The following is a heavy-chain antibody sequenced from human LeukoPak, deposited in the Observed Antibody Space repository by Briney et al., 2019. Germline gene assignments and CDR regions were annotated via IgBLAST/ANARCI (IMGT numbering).Heavy chain of an antibody. V-gene: IGHV1-69*04. D-gene: IGHD3-22*01. CDR1: GGTFSSYA. CDR3: ARDVGYDSSVSHFDY. J-gene: IGHJ4*02. CDR2: IIPILGIA. Sequence: ASVKVSCKASGGTFSSYAISWVRQAPGQGLEWMGRIIPILGIANYAQKFQGRVTITADKSTSTAYMELSSLRSEDTAVYYCARDVGYDSSVSHFDYWGQGTLVTVSS.